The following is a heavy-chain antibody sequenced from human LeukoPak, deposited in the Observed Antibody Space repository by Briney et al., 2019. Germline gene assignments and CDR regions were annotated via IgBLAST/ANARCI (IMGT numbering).Heavy chain of an antibody. V-gene: IGHV3-74*01. CDR3: AKTDYYDILTGYCFDY. CDR2: INSDGSWT. D-gene: IGHD3-9*01. CDR1: GSYW. J-gene: IGHJ4*02. Sequence: GSLRLSCAASGSYWMHWVRQAPGKGLVWVSHINSDGSWTSYADSVKGRFTISKDNSKNTLYLQMNSLRAEDTAVYYCAKTDYYDILTGYCFDYWGQGTLVTVSS.